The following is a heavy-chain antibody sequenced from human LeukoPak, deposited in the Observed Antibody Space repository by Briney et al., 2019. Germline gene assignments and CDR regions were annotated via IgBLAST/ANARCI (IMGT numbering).Heavy chain of an antibody. CDR2: IRYDGSNK. J-gene: IGHJ4*02. D-gene: IGHD3-10*01. Sequence: GGSLRLSCAASAFTFSRYGMHWVRQAPGKGLEWVAFIRYDGSNKYYADSVKGRFTISRDNSKNTLYLQMNSLRAEDTAVYYCAKSGGLWFGNLLVDYWGQGTLVTVSS. V-gene: IGHV3-30*02. CDR1: AFTFSRYG. CDR3: AKSGGLWFGNLLVDY.